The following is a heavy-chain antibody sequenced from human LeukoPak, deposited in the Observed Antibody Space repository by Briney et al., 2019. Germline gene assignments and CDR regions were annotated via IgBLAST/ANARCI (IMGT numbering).Heavy chain of an antibody. CDR2: INHSGST. Sequence: SETLSLTCAVYGGSFSGYYWSWMRQPPRKGLEWIGEINHSGSTNYNPSLKSRVTISVDTSKNQFSLKLSSVTAADTAVYYCARGPGYSSSWYWYYYYYYMDVWAKGTTVTFSS. D-gene: IGHD6-13*01. CDR3: ARGPGYSSSWYWYYYYYYMDV. CDR1: GGSFSGYY. J-gene: IGHJ6*03. V-gene: IGHV4-34*01.